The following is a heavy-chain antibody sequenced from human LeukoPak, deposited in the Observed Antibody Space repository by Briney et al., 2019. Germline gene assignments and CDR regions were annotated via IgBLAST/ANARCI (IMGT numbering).Heavy chain of an antibody. CDR1: GFTFSSYA. CDR2: ISYDGSNK. CDR3: ARAQVDTAMAGYYYGMDV. J-gene: IGHJ6*02. D-gene: IGHD5-18*01. V-gene: IGHV3-30-3*01. Sequence: GRFLRLSCAASGFTFSSYAMHWVRQAPGKGLEWVAVISYDGSNKYYADSVKGRFTISRDNSKNTLYLQMNSLRAEDTAVYYCARAQVDTAMAGYYYGMDVWGQGTTVTVSS.